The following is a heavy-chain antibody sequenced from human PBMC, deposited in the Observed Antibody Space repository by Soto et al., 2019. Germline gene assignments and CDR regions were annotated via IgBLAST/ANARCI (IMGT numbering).Heavy chain of an antibody. Sequence: QVQLVQSGAEWKKPGASLKVSCKASGYTFTSYDINWVRQATGQGLEWMGWMNPNSGNTGYAQKFQGRVTMTRNTSISTAYMELSSLRSEDTAVYYCAGRDSTIFGVVTWFDPWGQGTLVTVSS. D-gene: IGHD3-3*01. CDR2: MNPNSGNT. J-gene: IGHJ5*02. CDR3: AGRDSTIFGVVTWFDP. CDR1: GYTFTSYD. V-gene: IGHV1-8*01.